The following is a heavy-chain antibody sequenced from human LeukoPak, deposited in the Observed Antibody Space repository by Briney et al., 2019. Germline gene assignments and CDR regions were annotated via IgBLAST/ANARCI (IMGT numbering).Heavy chain of an antibody. J-gene: IGHJ4*02. CDR3: ASGYSSGWYYFDY. Sequence: PGRSLRLCCAASGFTFSSYAMHWVRQAPGKGLEGVAVISYDGSNKYYADSVKGRFTISRDNSKNTLYLQMISLRAEDTAVYYCASGYSSGWYYFDYWGQGTLVTVSS. V-gene: IGHV3-30*04. D-gene: IGHD6-19*01. CDR1: GFTFSSYA. CDR2: ISYDGSNK.